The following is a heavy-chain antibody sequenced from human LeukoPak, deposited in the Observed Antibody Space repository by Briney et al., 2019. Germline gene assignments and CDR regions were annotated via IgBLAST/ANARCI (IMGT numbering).Heavy chain of an antibody. CDR2: INPNNGDT. Sequence: EASVKVSCKASGYTFTSYYLQWVRQAPGQGLEWMGRINPNNGDTNCPQNFRGRVTMTRDTSISTAYMEMTSLTSDDTAVYWCAIGMMAAGTFDRWGQGTLVTVSS. D-gene: IGHD6-13*01. CDR3: AIGMMAAGTFDR. J-gene: IGHJ4*02. V-gene: IGHV1-2*06. CDR1: GYTFTSYY.